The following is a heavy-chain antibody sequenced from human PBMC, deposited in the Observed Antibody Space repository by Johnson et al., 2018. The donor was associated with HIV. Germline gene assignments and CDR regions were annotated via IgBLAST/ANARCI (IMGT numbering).Heavy chain of an antibody. J-gene: IGHJ3*02. CDR1: GFTFSSYA. D-gene: IGHD3-10*01. Sequence: VQLVESGGGVVQPGRSLRLSCAASGFTFSSYAMHWVRQAPGKGLEWVAFIRYDGSNKYYADSVKGRFTISRDNSKNTLYLQMNSLRAEDTAVYYCARNRISLWFREGAFDIWGQGTMVTVSS. CDR2: IRYDGSNK. V-gene: IGHV3-30*04. CDR3: ARNRISLWFREGAFDI.